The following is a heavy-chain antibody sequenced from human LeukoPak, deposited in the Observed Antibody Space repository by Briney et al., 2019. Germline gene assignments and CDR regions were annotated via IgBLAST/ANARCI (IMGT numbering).Heavy chain of an antibody. CDR1: GFTFSNAW. D-gene: IGHD1-26*01. Sequence: NPGGSLRLSCAASGFTFSNAWMSWVRQAPGKGLGWVGRIKSKTDGGTTEYAAPVKGRFTVARDDSKNTLYLQMNSLKSEDTAVYYCTTATAKSGSSWGGFDYWGRGTLVTVSS. V-gene: IGHV3-15*01. CDR3: TTATAKSGSSWGGFDY. CDR2: IKSKTDGGTT. J-gene: IGHJ4*02.